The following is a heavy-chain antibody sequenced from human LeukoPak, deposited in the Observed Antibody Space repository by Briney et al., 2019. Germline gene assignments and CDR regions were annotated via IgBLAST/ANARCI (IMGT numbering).Heavy chain of an antibody. CDR1: GGSISSYY. Sequence: SETLSLTCTVSGGSISSYYWSWIRQPAGKGLEWIGRIYTSGSTNYNPSLKSRVTMSVDTSKNQFSLKLSSVTAADTAVYYCARHKVVVAAGWFDPWGQGTLVTVSS. V-gene: IGHV4-4*07. CDR3: ARHKVVVAAGWFDP. D-gene: IGHD2-15*01. J-gene: IGHJ5*02. CDR2: IYTSGST.